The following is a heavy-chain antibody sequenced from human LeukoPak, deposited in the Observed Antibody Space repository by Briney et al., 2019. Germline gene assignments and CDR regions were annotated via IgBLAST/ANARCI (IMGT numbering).Heavy chain of an antibody. Sequence: PSETLSLTCTVSGGSISSTGYYWTWIRQPAGKGVEWIGHIDNSGSTNCNPSLKSRVTISVDTSKNQFSLNLTSVTAADTAVYYCARDCEFCDLLFYMNVWGKGTTVTVSS. V-gene: IGHV4-61*09. D-gene: IGHD3-16*01. CDR3: ARDCEFCDLLFYMNV. CDR1: GGSISSTGYY. CDR2: IDNSGST. J-gene: IGHJ6*03.